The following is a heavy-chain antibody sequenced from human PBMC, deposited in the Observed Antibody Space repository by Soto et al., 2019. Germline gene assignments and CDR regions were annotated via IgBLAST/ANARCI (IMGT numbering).Heavy chain of an antibody. D-gene: IGHD1-1*01. J-gene: IGHJ4*01. CDR3: ARDTWTSY. CDR1: GFTFSSYW. V-gene: IGHV3-74*01. CDR2: IHNDGSTT. Sequence: EVQLVESGGGLVQPGGSVRLSCAASGFTFSSYWMHWVRQAPGKGLMWVSRIHNDGSTTRYADSVKGRFTISRDNAKNTLYLQMSSLRVEDTAVYYCARDTWTSYWGQGTLVTVSS.